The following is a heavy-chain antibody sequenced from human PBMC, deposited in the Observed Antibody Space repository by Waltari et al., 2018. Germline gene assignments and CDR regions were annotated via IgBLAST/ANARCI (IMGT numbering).Heavy chain of an antibody. Sequence: QVQLQESGPGLVTPSQTLSLTCTVSGASISSGSYYWSWIRQPAGQGLAWIGRIYTSGSNNYNPSLKSRVTISVDTSKNQCSLKLSSVTAADTAVYYCARFTMVRGVITSIVGQDYYGMDVWGQGTTVTVSS. J-gene: IGHJ6*02. CDR2: IYTSGSN. D-gene: IGHD3-10*01. V-gene: IGHV4-61*02. CDR1: GASISSGSYY. CDR3: ARFTMVRGVITSIVGQDYYGMDV.